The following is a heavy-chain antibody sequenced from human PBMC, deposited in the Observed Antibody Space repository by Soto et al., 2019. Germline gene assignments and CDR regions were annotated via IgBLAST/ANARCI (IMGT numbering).Heavy chain of an antibody. V-gene: IGHV3-30-3*01. D-gene: IGHD3-16*01. Sequence: QVQLVESGGGVVQPGRSLRLSCAASGFTFSSYAMHWVRQAPGKGLEWVAVISYDGSNKYYADSVKGRFTISRDNSKNTLYLQMNSLRAEDTAVYYCAREGPIPGGGGFDYWGQGTLVTVSS. J-gene: IGHJ4*02. CDR2: ISYDGSNK. CDR3: AREGPIPGGGGFDY. CDR1: GFTFSSYA.